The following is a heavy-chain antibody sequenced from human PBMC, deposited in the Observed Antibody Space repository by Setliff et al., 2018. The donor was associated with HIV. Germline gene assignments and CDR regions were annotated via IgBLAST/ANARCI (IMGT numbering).Heavy chain of an antibody. CDR2: INTESGNT. Sequence: GASVMVSCKASGYTFTTHYIHWVRQAPGQGLQWMGWINTESGNTNFAQKFEGRVALTRDTSISTAYMDLRRLRSDDTAVYYCVTFSSGLGYHDIFDIWGQGTGVTVSS. V-gene: IGHV1-2*02. CDR1: GYTFTTHY. CDR3: VTFSSGLGYHDIFDI. J-gene: IGHJ3*02. D-gene: IGHD3-22*01.